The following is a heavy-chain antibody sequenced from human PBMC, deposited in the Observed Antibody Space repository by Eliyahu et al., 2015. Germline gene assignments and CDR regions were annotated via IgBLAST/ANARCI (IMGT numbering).Heavy chain of an antibody. CDR3: ARAHFYSGAYYGNFDY. D-gene: IGHD1-26*01. J-gene: IGHJ4*02. CDR1: GFTFXSCS. Sequence: EVQLVESGGGLVQPGGSLXXSXAASGFTFXSCSXNWVRXXPGKGLEWVSXISGSSTTIYYAESVKGRFTIYRDNAKNSLYLQMNSLRDEDTAVYFCARAHFYSGAYYGNFDYWGQGTLVTVSS. CDR2: ISGSSTTI. V-gene: IGHV3-48*02.